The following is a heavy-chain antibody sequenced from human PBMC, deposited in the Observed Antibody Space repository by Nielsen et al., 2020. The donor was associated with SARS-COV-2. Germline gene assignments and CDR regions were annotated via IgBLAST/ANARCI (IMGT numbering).Heavy chain of an antibody. CDR3: ARDLYCSSTSCYKGRGFDY. V-gene: IGHV3-21*01. D-gene: IGHD2-2*02. J-gene: IGHJ4*02. CDR1: GFTFSSYS. Sequence: GVLKISCAASGFTFSSYSMNWVRQAPGKGLEWVSSISSSSSYIYYADSVKGRFTISRDNAKNSLCLQMNSLRAEDTAVYYCARDLYCSSTSCYKGRGFDYWGQGTLVTVSS. CDR2: ISSSSSYI.